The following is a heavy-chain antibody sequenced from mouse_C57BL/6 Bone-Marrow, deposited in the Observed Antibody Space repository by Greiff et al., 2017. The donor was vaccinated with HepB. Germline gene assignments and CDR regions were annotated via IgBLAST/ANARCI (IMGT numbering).Heavy chain of an antibody. J-gene: IGHJ1*03. CDR1: GFSFNTYA. V-gene: IGHV10-1*01. CDR3: GRLPYFDV. CDR2: IRSKSNNYAT. Sequence: EVHLVESGGGLVQPKGSLKLSCAASGFSFNTYAMNWVRQAPGKGLEWVARIRSKSNNYATYYDESVKDRFTISRDDSENMLYLQMNNLKTEDTAMYYSGRLPYFDVWGTGTTVTVSS.